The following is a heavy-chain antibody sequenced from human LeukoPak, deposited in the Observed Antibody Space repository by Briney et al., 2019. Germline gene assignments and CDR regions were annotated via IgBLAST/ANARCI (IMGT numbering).Heavy chain of an antibody. CDR2: TYYRSKWYN. CDR3: VREGQCLKHYFDY. Sequence: SQTLSLTCAISGDSVSSNYATWTWIRQSPSRGLEWLERTYYRSKWYNDYAVSVKSRININPDTSRNQFSLQLKSVTPEDSALYYFVREGQCLKHYFDYWGQGTLVTVSS. CDR1: GDSVSSNYAT. J-gene: IGHJ4*02. D-gene: IGHD6-19*01. V-gene: IGHV6-1*01.